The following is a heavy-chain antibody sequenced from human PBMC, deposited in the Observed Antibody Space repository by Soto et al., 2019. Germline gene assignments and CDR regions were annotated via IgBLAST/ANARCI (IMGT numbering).Heavy chain of an antibody. CDR3: AREGGYCNGGGCRYFDY. V-gene: IGHV3-21*01. Sequence: VLLVESGGGLVKPGGSLRLSCAAYGFTFSTYSMNWVRQAPGKGLEWVSSINTASYIYYADSVKGRFTISRDDAKNSLYLQMNSLRDEDTAVYYCAREGGYCNGGGCRYFDYWGQGTLVTVSS. CDR2: INTASYI. D-gene: IGHD2-15*01. J-gene: IGHJ4*02. CDR1: GFTFSTYS.